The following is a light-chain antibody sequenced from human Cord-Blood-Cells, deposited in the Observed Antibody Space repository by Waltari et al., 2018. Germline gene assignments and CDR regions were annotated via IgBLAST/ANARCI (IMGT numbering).Light chain of an antibody. CDR2: GAS. V-gene: IGKV3-20*01. CDR1: QSVSSSY. Sequence: EIVLTQSPGTLSLPPGERATISCRASQSVSSSYLAWYQQKPGQAPRLRIYGASSRATGIPDMFSGSGSETDFTLTISRLEPEDFAVYYCQQYGSSYTFGQGTKLEIK. J-gene: IGKJ2*01. CDR3: QQYGSSYT.